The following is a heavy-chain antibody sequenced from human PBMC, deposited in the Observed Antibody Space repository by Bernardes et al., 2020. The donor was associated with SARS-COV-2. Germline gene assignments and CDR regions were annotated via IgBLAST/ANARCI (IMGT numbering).Heavy chain of an antibody. CDR2: IYYSGST. CDR3: ARHPQITIFGVVRLPSWFDH. Sequence: SETLSLTCTVSGGSISSSSYYWGWIRQPPGKGLEWIGSIYYSGSTYYNPSLKSRVTISVDTSKNQFSLKLSSVTAADTAVYYCARHPQITIFGVVRLPSWFDHWGQGTLVTVSS. V-gene: IGHV4-39*01. CDR1: GGSISSSSYY. J-gene: IGHJ5*02. D-gene: IGHD3-3*01.